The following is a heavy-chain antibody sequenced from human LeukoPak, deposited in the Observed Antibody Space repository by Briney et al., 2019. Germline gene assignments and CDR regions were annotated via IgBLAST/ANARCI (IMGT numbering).Heavy chain of an antibody. Sequence: GPSVTVSCMPSGYTFTYYYMHWVRQAPEQGLEWLGLINPSSGSTSYAQTWQGRVTMTRDTSTSTAYMYVSSLRSTRTAVYYCATITTSDAEYLQHWRQGTLVTVCS. J-gene: IGHJ1*01. V-gene: IGHV1-46*04. D-gene: IGHD1-1*01. CDR3: ATITTSDAEYLQH. CDR1: GYTFTYYY. CDR2: INPSSGST.